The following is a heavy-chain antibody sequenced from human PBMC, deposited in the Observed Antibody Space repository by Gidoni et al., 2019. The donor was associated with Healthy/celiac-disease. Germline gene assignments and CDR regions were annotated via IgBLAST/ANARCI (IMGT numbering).Heavy chain of an antibody. Sequence: QVQLVQSGAEVKKPGASVKVSCKASGYTFTSYAMHWVRQDPGQRLEWMGLINAGNGNTTYSQKFQGRVTITRDTSASTAYMELSSLRSEDTAVYYCATPTYVDWLPLYYWGQGTLVPVSS. D-gene: IGHD3-9*01. V-gene: IGHV1-3*01. CDR3: ATPTYVDWLPLYY. J-gene: IGHJ4*02. CDR1: GYTFTSYA. CDR2: INAGNGNT.